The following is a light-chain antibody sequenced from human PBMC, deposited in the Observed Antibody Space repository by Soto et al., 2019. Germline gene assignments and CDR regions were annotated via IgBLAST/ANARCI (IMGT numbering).Light chain of an antibody. CDR2: DVS. CDR3: CSNAGSFLM. J-gene: IGLJ3*02. V-gene: IGLV2-11*01. Sequence: QSALTQPRSVSGSPGQSVTISCTGTSRDVGGYNYVSWYQQRPGKAPKLMIYDVSRRFSGVPNRFSGSKSGNTASLTISGLQAEDEGDYYCCSNAGSFLMFGGGTKLTVL. CDR1: SRDVGGYNY.